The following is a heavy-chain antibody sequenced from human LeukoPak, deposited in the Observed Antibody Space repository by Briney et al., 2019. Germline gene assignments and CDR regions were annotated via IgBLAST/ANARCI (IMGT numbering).Heavy chain of an antibody. V-gene: IGHV3-7*03. Sequence: GGSLRLSCAASGFTFRDYWMTWVRQAPGKGLEWVANIKRDGSEKYYVDSGRGRFIISRDNAKNSLYLQMNGLRVEDTAVYYCARDQYELRSYYYGMDAWGKGTTVSVSS. D-gene: IGHD2-2*01. CDR2: IKRDGSEK. CDR3: ARDQYELRSYYYGMDA. CDR1: GFTFRDYW. J-gene: IGHJ6*04.